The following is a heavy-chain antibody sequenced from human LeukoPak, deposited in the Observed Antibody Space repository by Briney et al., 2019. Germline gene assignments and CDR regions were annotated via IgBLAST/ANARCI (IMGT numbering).Heavy chain of an antibody. D-gene: IGHD3-10*01. CDR1: GYTFTGYY. V-gene: IGHV1-2*02. J-gene: IGHJ3*02. Sequence: ASVKVSCKASGYTFTGYYMHWVRQAPGQGLEWMGWINPNSGGTNYAQKFQGRVTMTRDTSTSTAYMELSRLRSDDTAVYYCASSGDVLLWFGPDDAFDIWGQGTMVTVSS. CDR2: INPNSGGT. CDR3: ASSGDVLLWFGPDDAFDI.